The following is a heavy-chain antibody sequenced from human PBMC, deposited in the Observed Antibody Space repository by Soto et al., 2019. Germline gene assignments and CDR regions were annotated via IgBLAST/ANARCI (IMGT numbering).Heavy chain of an antibody. Sequence: LRLSCAASGFTFSSYAMHWVRQAPGKGLEWVAVISYDGSNKYYADSVKGRFTISRDNSKNTLYLQMNSLRAEDTAVYYCARDLDSSGYFDYWGQGTLVTVSS. D-gene: IGHD6-19*01. V-gene: IGHV3-30-3*01. CDR3: ARDLDSSGYFDY. CDR2: ISYDGSNK. CDR1: GFTFSSYA. J-gene: IGHJ4*02.